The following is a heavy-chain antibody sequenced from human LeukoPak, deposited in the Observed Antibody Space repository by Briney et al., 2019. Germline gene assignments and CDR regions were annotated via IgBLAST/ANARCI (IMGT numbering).Heavy chain of an antibody. J-gene: IGHJ4*02. D-gene: IGHD2-2*01. V-gene: IGHV1-69*04. CDR1: GGTFSSYA. CDR3: AVLGSQIVVVPAAIPY. CDR2: IIPILGIA. Sequence: ASVKVSCKASGGTFSSYAISWVRQAPGQGLEWMGRIIPILGIANYAQKFQGRVTITADKSTSTAYMELSSLRSEDTAVYYCAVLGSQIVVVPAAIPYWGQGTLVTVSS.